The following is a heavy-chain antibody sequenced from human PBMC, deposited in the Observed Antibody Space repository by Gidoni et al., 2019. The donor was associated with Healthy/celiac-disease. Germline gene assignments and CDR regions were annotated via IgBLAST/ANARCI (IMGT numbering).Heavy chain of an antibody. V-gene: IGHV1-24*01. Sequence: QVQLVQSGAEVNKPGASVKVSCKVSGYTLTELSMHWVRQAPGNGLEWMGGFDPEEGETSYAQKFQGRVTMTEDTSTDTAYMELSSLRSEETAVYYCATDLSGYLGTFDYWGQGTLVTVSS. CDR3: ATDLSGYLGTFDY. J-gene: IGHJ4*02. CDR2: FDPEEGET. D-gene: IGHD3-16*01. CDR1: GYTLTELS.